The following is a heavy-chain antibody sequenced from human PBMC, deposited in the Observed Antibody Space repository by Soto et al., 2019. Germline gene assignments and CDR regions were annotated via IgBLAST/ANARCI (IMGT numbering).Heavy chain of an antibody. CDR2: IFYSGST. D-gene: IGHD1-26*01. J-gene: IGHJ4*02. CDR1: GGSLSNGDYY. Sequence: QVQLQESGPGLVKPSQTLSLTCTVSGGSLSNGDYYWSWIRQPPGKGLEWIGYIFYSGSTYYNPSLKRRVIISVDTSKKLFSRNLSPVTAADTAVYYCARDFQWVLQGHYFDYWGQGTLVTVSS. CDR3: ARDFQWVLQGHYFDY. V-gene: IGHV4-30-4*01.